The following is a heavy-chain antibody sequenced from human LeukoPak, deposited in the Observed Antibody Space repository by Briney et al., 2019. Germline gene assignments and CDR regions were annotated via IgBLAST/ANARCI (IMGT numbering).Heavy chain of an antibody. Sequence: ASVKVSCRASGYTFTGYYMHWVRQAPGQGLEWMGWINPNSGGTNYAQKFQGRVTMTRDTSISTAYMELSRLRSDDTAVYYCARGLLWFGELPDDYWGQGTLVTVSS. CDR2: INPNSGGT. CDR3: ARGLLWFGELPDDY. D-gene: IGHD3-10*01. J-gene: IGHJ4*02. CDR1: GYTFTGYY. V-gene: IGHV1-2*02.